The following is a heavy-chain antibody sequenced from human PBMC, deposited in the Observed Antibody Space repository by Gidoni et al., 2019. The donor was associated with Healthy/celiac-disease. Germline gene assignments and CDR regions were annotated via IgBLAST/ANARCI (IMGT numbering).Heavy chain of an antibody. V-gene: IGHV4-59*11. CDR3: ARAWGTSRGGEFDY. CDR2: DYYTGNT. J-gene: IGHJ4*02. CDR1: VGSISSHY. D-gene: IGHD3-16*01. Sequence: QVQLQESGPGLVKPSETLSLTCSVFVGSISSHYWSWFRQPPGKGLEWVGYDYYTGNTNYNPSLKSRVTISIDTSRIQFSLNLTSVTAADTAVYYCARAWGTSRGGEFDYWGQGTLITVSS.